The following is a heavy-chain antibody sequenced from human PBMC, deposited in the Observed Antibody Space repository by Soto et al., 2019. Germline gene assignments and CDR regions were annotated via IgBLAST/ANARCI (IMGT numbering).Heavy chain of an antibody. V-gene: IGHV4-59*08. D-gene: IGHD2-2*01. CDR3: ARHARVPAAWDDWFDP. CDR2: IYYNGRP. J-gene: IGHJ5*02. Sequence: SETLSLTCTVSGGPVSNYYWSWIRQPPGKGLEWIGYIYYNGRPNYNPSLKSRVTLSADTSKNQFSLRLNSVTAADTAVYYCARHARVPAAWDDWFDPWGQGTLVTSPQ. CDR1: GGPVSNYY.